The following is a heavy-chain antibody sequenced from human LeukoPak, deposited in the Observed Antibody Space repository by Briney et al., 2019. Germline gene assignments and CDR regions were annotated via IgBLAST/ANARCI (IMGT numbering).Heavy chain of an antibody. CDR2: IYYSGST. CDR1: GGSISSYY. D-gene: IGHD2-15*01. J-gene: IGHJ4*02. CDR3: ARDPGYCSGGTCRIDY. Sequence: SETLSLTCTISGGSISSYYWSWIRQPPGKGLEWIGYIYYSGSTNYNPSLKSRVTISVDTSKNQFSLKLSSVTAADTAVYYCARDPGYCSGGTCRIDYWGQGTLVTVSS. V-gene: IGHV4-59*12.